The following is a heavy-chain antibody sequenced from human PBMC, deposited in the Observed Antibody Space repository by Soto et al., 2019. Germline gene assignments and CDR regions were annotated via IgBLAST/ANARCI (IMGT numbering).Heavy chain of an antibody. J-gene: IGHJ6*02. CDR2: IVVGSGNT. CDR1: GFTFTSSA. CDR3: AAEKARWPDYYYYGMDV. Sequence: ASVKVSCKAPGFTFTSSAMQWVRQARGKRLEWIGWIVVGSGNTNYAQKFQERVTITRDMSTSTAYMELSSLRSEDTAVYYCAAEKARWPDYYYYGMDVWGQGTTVTVSS. V-gene: IGHV1-58*02. D-gene: IGHD4-17*01.